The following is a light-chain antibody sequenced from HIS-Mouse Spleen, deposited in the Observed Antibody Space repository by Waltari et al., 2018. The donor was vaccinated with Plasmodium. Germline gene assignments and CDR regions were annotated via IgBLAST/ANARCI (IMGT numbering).Light chain of an antibody. V-gene: IGKV3-15*01. CDR2: GAS. CDR1: QSVSSN. J-gene: IGKJ3*01. Sequence: EIVMPQSPATLSVSPGDRATLSCRASQSVSSNLAWYQQKPGQAPRLLIYGASTRATGIPARFSGSGSGTEFTLTISSLQSEDFAVYYRQQYNNWSFTFGPGTKVDIK. CDR3: QQYNNWSFT.